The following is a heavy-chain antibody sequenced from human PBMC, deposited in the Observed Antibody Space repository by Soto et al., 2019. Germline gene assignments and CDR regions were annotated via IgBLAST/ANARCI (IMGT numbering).Heavy chain of an antibody. Sequence: EVQLLESWGGLVQPGGSLRLSCAASGCTFSSYAMSCVRQAPGKGLEWVSAISGSGGSTYYADSVKGRFTISRDNSKNTLYLHMNSLRAEDTAVDYCAKFMAGAFEIWGQGTMVTVSS. CDR1: GCTFSSYA. D-gene: IGHD6-19*01. CDR2: ISGSGGST. J-gene: IGHJ3*02. CDR3: AKFMAGAFEI. V-gene: IGHV3-23*01.